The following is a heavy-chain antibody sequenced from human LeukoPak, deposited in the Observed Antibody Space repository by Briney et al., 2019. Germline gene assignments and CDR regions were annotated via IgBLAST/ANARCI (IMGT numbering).Heavy chain of an antibody. D-gene: IGHD3-3*02. CDR1: GISFSDSY. Sequence: GGSLRLSCVVSGISFSDSYRTWIRQTPGKGLEYVSAISYNGGSTYYANSVKGRFTISRDNSKNTLYLQMGSLRAEDMAVYYCARRFAAQLAFVDVWGKGTTVTISS. CDR2: ISYNGGST. J-gene: IGHJ6*04. CDR3: ARRFAAQLAFVDV. V-gene: IGHV3-64*01.